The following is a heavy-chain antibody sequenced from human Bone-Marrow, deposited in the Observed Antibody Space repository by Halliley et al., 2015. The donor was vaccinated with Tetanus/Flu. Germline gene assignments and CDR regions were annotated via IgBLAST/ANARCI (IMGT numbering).Heavy chain of an antibody. CDR2: ISYRGGI. D-gene: IGHD3-3*01. V-gene: IGHV4-59*01. J-gene: IGHJ6*02. CDR3: AGFGHYYYYGMDV. Sequence: LEWIGYISYRGGINSNPSLKSRVTILGDTSKNQFSLNLISVTAADTAVYYCAGFGHYYYYGMDVWGQGTTVTVSS.